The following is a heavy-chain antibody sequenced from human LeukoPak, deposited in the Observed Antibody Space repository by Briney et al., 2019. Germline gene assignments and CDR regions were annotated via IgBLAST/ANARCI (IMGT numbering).Heavy chain of an antibody. CDR3: AREDNVWNLLYNYYMDV. D-gene: IGHD1-1*01. Sequence: GRSLRLSCAASGFIFSDYYMTWIRQAPGKGLEWVAHIDVRGDTILYADSVKGRFTISRDSAKNSLYLQMNSLRADDTAVYYCAREDNVWNLLYNYYMDVWGKGTTVTVSS. CDR1: GFIFSDYY. J-gene: IGHJ6*03. CDR2: IDVRGDTI. V-gene: IGHV3-11*01.